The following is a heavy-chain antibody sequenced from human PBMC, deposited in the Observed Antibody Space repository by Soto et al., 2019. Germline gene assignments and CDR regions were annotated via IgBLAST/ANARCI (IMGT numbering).Heavy chain of an antibody. D-gene: IGHD4-17*01. CDR2: VYYRGRS. CDR3: VSQRTTVPTQAYFDY. J-gene: IGHJ4*02. CDR1: GGSVTNSSYY. Sequence: SETLSLTCTVSGGSVTNSSYYWGWIRQSPGKGLEWIGSVYYRGRSYSKSSVKSRVTISVDTSENRFSLSLNSVTASDTAVYFCVSQRTTVPTQAYFDYWGPGALVTVSP. V-gene: IGHV4-39*01.